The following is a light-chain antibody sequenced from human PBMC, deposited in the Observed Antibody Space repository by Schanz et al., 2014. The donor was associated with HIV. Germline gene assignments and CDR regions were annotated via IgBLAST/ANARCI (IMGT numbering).Light chain of an antibody. Sequence: EIVLTQSPGTLSLSPGERATLSCRASQSVSSSYLAWYQQKPGQAPRLLIYGASTRVTGIPARFSGSGSGTEFTLTISSLQSEDFAIYYCQQYDTWPPMYTFGQGTKLEIK. CDR3: QQYDTWPPMYT. CDR2: GAS. V-gene: IGKV3-15*01. CDR1: QSVSSSY. J-gene: IGKJ2*01.